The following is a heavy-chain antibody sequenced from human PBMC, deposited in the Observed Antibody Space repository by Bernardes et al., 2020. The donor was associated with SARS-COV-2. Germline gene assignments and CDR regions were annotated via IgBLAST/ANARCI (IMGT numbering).Heavy chain of an antibody. CDR1: GFSLSTSGVG. Sequence: TLVKPTQTLTLTCTFSGFSLSTSGVGVGWIRQPPGKALECLALIYWNDDKRYSPSLRSRLTITKDTSKNQVVLTMTNMDPVDTATYYCAHRMTAMVPAPFDYWGQGTLVTVSS. J-gene: IGHJ4*02. D-gene: IGHD5-18*01. CDR2: IYWNDDK. V-gene: IGHV2-5*01. CDR3: AHRMTAMVPAPFDY.